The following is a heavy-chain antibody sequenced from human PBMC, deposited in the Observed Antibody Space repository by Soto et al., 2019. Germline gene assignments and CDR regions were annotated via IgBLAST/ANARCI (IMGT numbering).Heavy chain of an antibody. CDR2: IIPIFGTA. Sequence: QVQLVQSGAEVKKPGSSVKVSCKASGGTFSSYAISWVRQAPGPGLEWMGGIIPIFGTANYAQKFQGRVTITADESTSTAYRELSSLSSEDTAVYYCATWHYDSSGYLRAPLGYWGQGTLVTVSS. CDR3: ATWHYDSSGYLRAPLGY. J-gene: IGHJ4*02. D-gene: IGHD3-22*01. CDR1: GGTFSSYA. V-gene: IGHV1-69*01.